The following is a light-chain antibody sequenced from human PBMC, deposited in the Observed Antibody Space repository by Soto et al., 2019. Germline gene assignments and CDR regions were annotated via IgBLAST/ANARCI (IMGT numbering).Light chain of an antibody. Sequence: QSVLTQPASVSGSPGQSITISCTGTSSDVGGYNYVSWYQQHPGKAPKLMIYEVSNRPSGVSNRFSGSKSGNTASLTISGLQDEDEADYYCSSYTGSSTSNYVFETGTKVTVL. V-gene: IGLV2-14*01. CDR2: EVS. CDR3: SSYTGSSTSNYV. CDR1: SSDVGGYNY. J-gene: IGLJ1*01.